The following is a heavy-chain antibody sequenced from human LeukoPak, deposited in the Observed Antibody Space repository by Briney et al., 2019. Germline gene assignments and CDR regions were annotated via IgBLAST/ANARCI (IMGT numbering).Heavy chain of an antibody. CDR1: GYSLTNHF. V-gene: IGHV4-34*12. J-gene: IGHJ5*02. CDR2: ILHTGRT. D-gene: IGHD6-13*01. CDR3: ARGPAAVHP. Sequence: SETLSLTCGVSGYSLTNHFWIWIRQPPGKGLEWIGEILHTGRTNYNPSFNSRVTISIDTSKDQFLLSLTSVTAADTAVYYCARGPAAVHPWGQGTLVNVSS.